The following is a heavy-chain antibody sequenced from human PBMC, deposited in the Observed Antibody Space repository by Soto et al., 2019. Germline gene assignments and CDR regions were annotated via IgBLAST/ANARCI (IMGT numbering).Heavy chain of an antibody. J-gene: IGHJ6*02. CDR3: ARGAGADYGSGSYYYYYGMDV. V-gene: IGHV3-21*01. CDR1: GFTFSSYS. D-gene: IGHD3-10*01. CDR2: ISSSSSYI. Sequence: GGSLRLSCAASGFTFSSYSMNWVRQAPGKGLEWVSSISSSSSYIYYADSVKGRFTISRDNAKNSLYLQINSLRAEDTAVYYCARGAGADYGSGSYYYYYGMDVWGQGTTVTVSS.